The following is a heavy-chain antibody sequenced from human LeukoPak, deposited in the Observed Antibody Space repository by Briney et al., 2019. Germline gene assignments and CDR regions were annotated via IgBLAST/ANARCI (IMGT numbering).Heavy chain of an antibody. V-gene: IGHV1-46*01. Sequence: GASVKVSCKTSEYTTYYIHWVRQAPGQGLEWMGLMNSDKGGAWYAQKFQGRVTMTRDTSTSTVYMELSSLRSEDTAVYYCARDRKRDGYNCAFDIWGQGTMVTVSS. CDR3: ARDRKRDGYNCAFDI. CDR2: MNSDKGGA. D-gene: IGHD5-24*01. CDR1: EYTTYY. J-gene: IGHJ3*02.